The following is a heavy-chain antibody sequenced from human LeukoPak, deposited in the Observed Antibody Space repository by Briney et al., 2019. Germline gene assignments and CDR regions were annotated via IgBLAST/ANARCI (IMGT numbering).Heavy chain of an antibody. Sequence: SETLSLTCTVSGGSISSSSYYWGWIRQPPGKGLEWIGSIYYSGSTYYNPSLKSRVTISVDTSKNQFSLKLSSVTAADMAVYYCARVGFMAPLLWFGELPKDNWFDPWGQGTLVTVSS. D-gene: IGHD3-10*01. V-gene: IGHV4-39*07. CDR3: ARVGFMAPLLWFGELPKDNWFDP. CDR2: IYYSGST. J-gene: IGHJ5*02. CDR1: GGSISSSSYY.